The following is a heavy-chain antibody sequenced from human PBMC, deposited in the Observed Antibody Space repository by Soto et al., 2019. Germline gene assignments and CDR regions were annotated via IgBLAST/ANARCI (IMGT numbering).Heavy chain of an antibody. Sequence: SDTLSLTCTVSGGSISSSSYYRGWISQPPGKGLEWIGSIYYSGSTYYNPSLKSRVTISVDTSKNQFSLKLSSVTAADTAVYYCAGGVSWIQLWLHGDDYWGQGTLVNVSS. J-gene: IGHJ4*02. D-gene: IGHD5-18*01. CDR2: IYYSGST. CDR3: AGGVSWIQLWLHGDDY. V-gene: IGHV4-39*01. CDR1: GGSISSSSYY.